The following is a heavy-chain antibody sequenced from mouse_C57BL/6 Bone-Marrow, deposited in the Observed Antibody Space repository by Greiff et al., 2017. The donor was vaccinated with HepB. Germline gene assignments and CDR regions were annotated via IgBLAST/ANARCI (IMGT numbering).Heavy chain of an antibody. CDR2: INPSTGGT. D-gene: IGHD3-2*02. J-gene: IGHJ4*01. CDR1: GYSFTGYY. Sequence: EVKLMESGPELVKPGASVKISCKASGYSFTGYYMNWVKQSPEKSLEWIGEINPSTGGTTYNQKFKAKATLTVDKSSSTAYMQLKSLTSEDSAVYYCARKEDSSGYWAMDYWGQGTSVTVSS. V-gene: IGHV1-42*01. CDR3: ARKEDSSGYWAMDY.